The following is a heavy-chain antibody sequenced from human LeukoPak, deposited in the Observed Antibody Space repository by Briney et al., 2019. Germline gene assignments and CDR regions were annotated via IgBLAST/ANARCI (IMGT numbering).Heavy chain of an antibody. CDR2: IYYSGST. V-gene: IGHV4-59*01. D-gene: IGHD2-2*01. CDR3: ARDLGFCSSTSCYPWFDP. Sequence: SETLSLTFTVSGGSISSYYWSWIRQAPGKGLEWIGYIYYSGSTNYNPSLKSRVTISVDTSKNQFSLKLSSVTAADTAVYYCARDLGFCSSTSCYPWFDPWGQGTLVTVSS. CDR1: GGSISSYY. J-gene: IGHJ5*02.